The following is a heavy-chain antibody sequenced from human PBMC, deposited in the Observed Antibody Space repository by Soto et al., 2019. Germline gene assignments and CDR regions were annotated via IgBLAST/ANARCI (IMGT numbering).Heavy chain of an antibody. J-gene: IGHJ4*02. D-gene: IGHD1-26*01. CDR3: ARSRLGSGSYLDY. Sequence: PSETLSLTCTVSGGSISSYYWSWIRQPPGKGLEWIGYIYYSGSTNYNPSLKSRVTISVDTSKNQFSLKLSSVTAADTAVYYCARSRLGSGSYLDYWGQGTLVTVSS. CDR2: IYYSGST. CDR1: GGSISSYY. V-gene: IGHV4-59*01.